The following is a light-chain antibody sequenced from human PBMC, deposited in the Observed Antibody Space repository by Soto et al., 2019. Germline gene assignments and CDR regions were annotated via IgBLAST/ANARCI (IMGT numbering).Light chain of an antibody. CDR2: GAS. CDR1: QSVSNNY. J-gene: IGKJ1*01. CDR3: QQYGSSPTWT. V-gene: IGKV3-20*01. Sequence: EVVMRQSPATLSVSPGAGGPLSCRARQSVSNNYLAWYQQKPGQAPRLLIYGASTRATVIPDRFSGSGSGTDFTLTISRLEPEDSAVYYCQQYGSSPTWTFGQGTKVDIK.